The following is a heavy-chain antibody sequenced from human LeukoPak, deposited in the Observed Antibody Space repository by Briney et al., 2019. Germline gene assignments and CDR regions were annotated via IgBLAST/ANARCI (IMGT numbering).Heavy chain of an antibody. CDR1: GFTFSTYW. CDR3: ARAPSEIAGYYLEYFRH. J-gene: IGHJ1*01. CDR2: IKSDGST. D-gene: IGHD3-22*01. V-gene: IGHV3-74*01. Sequence: GGALRLSCSASGFTFSTYWMHWVRQAPGKGLEWVSRIKSDGSTNYADSVKGRFTISRDNANNTLSLQMNSLRPEDTGVYYCARAPSEIAGYYLEYFRHWGQGTLVTVSS.